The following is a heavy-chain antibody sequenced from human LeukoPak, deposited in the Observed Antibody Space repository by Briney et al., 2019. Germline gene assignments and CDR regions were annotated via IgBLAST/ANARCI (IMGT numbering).Heavy chain of an antibody. D-gene: IGHD2-21*01. J-gene: IGHJ3*02. CDR2: FDPEDGET. V-gene: IGHV1-24*01. CDR1: GYTLTESS. Sequence: GASVKVSCKVSGYTLTESSMHWVRQAPGKGLEWMGGFDPEDGETIYAQKFQGRVTMTEDTSTDTAYMELSSLRSEDTAVYYCAAIIRGVVAFNTWAQGTMVTVSS. CDR3: AAIIRGVVAFNT.